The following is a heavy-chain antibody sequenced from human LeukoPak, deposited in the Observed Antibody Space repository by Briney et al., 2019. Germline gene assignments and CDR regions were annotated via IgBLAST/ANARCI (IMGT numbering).Heavy chain of an antibody. Sequence: PGGSLRLSCAASGFTFSSYSMNWVRQAPGKGLEWVSSISSSSSYIYYADSVKGRFTISRDNAKNSLYLQMNSLRAEDTAVYYCARDPTDNFRQLGHVDYWGQGTLVTVSS. V-gene: IGHV3-21*01. J-gene: IGHJ4*02. CDR3: ARDPTDNFRQLGHVDY. D-gene: IGHD6-13*01. CDR1: GFTFSSYS. CDR2: ISSSSSYI.